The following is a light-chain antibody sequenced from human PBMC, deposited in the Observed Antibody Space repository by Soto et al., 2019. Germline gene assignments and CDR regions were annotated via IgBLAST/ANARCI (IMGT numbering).Light chain of an antibody. CDR3: AAWDDSLNGYV. V-gene: IGLV1-44*01. J-gene: IGLJ1*01. CDR1: SSNIGSNT. CDR2: SNN. Sequence: QSVLTQPPSASGTPGQRVTMSCSGSSSNIGSNTVNWYQQLPGTAPKLLINSNNQRPSGVPDRFSGSKSGTSASLAISGLQSEDEADYYCAAWDDSLNGYVFGTGTKVTVL.